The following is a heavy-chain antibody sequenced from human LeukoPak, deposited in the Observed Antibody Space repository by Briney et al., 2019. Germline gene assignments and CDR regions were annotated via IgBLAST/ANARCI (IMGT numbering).Heavy chain of an antibody. Sequence: GGSLRLSCALSGFTFSRYWIHWDFQAPGQGLVWVSRINSDGSSTSYADSVKGRFTISRDNAKNTVYLQINSLRAEDTAVYYCAGDLGWDDVFDIWGQGTMVTVSS. J-gene: IGHJ3*02. CDR3: AGDLGWDDVFDI. CDR2: INSDGSST. V-gene: IGHV3-74*01. D-gene: IGHD1-26*01. CDR1: GFTFSRYW.